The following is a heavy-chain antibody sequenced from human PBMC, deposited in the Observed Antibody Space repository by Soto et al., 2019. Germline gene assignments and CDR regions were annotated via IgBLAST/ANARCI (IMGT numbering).Heavy chain of an antibody. CDR3: ATQTIAAAVDEYYSYGMDV. D-gene: IGHD6-13*01. Sequence: PSQTLSLTCAISGDSVSSNSAAWNWVRQSPSRGLEWLGRTYYRSKWYYDYAVPFRGRITINPDTPKNHFYLQLNSVTPEDTAVYYCATQTIAAAVDEYYSYGMDVWGQGTTVTVSS. CDR1: GDSVSSNSAA. J-gene: IGHJ6*02. CDR2: TYYRSKWYY. V-gene: IGHV6-1*01.